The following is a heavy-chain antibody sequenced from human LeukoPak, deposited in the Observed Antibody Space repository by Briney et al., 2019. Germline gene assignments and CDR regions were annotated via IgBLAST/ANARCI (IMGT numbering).Heavy chain of an antibody. CDR1: GFTFSSYS. D-gene: IGHD2-15*01. CDR3: ARDTPYCSGGSCYYYYYYGMDV. J-gene: IGHJ6*02. Sequence: PGRSLRLSCAASGFTFSSYSMNWVRQAPGKGLEWVSSISSSSSYIYYADSVKGRFTISRDNAKNSLYLQMNSLRAEDTAVYYCARDTPYCSGGSCYYYYYYGMDVWGQGTTVTVSS. V-gene: IGHV3-21*01. CDR2: ISSSSSYI.